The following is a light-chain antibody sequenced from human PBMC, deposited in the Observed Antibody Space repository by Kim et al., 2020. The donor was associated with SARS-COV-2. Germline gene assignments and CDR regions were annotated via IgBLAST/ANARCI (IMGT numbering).Light chain of an antibody. CDR3: QQHNFWRA. CDR2: DAS. V-gene: IGKV3-15*01. J-gene: IGKJ1*01. Sequence: SVSPGEGATLSCRARQSIGSNLAWYQQKPGQTPRLLIYDASTRATGIPPRFSGSGSETEFTLTISSLQSEDFAVYYCQQHNFWRAFGQGTKVDIK. CDR1: QSIGSN.